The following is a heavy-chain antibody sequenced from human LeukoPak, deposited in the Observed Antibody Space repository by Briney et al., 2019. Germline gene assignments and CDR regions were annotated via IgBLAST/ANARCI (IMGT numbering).Heavy chain of an antibody. CDR1: GFTFSSYG. Sequence: PGRSLRLSCAASGFTFSSYGMHWVRQAPGKGLEWVAVIWYDGSNKYYADSVKGRFTISRDNSKNTLYLQMNSLRAEDTAVYYCARDFMGAGLDPGTLDAFDIWGQGTMVTVSS. J-gene: IGHJ3*02. CDR2: IWYDGSNK. CDR3: ARDFMGAGLDPGTLDAFDI. V-gene: IGHV3-33*01. D-gene: IGHD3/OR15-3a*01.